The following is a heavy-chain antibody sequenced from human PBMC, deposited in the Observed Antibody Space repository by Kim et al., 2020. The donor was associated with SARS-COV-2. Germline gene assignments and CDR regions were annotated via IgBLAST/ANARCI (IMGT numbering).Heavy chain of an antibody. J-gene: IGHJ3*02. CDR2: ISGSGGYT. CDR1: GFTFSSYA. D-gene: IGHD5-18*01. CDR3: AKALSDTAMVEWTGDAFDI. Sequence: GGSLRLSCAASGFTFSSYAMSWVRQAPGKGLEWVSAISGSGGYTYYADSVKGRFTISRDNSKNTLYLQMNSLRAEDTAVYYCAKALSDTAMVEWTGDAFDIWGQGTMVTVSS. V-gene: IGHV3-23*01.